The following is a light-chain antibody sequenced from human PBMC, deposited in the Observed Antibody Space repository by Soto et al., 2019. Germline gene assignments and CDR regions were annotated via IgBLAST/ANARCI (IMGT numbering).Light chain of an antibody. Sequence: DIQMTQSPSTLSASVGDRVTITCRASQSISSWLAWYQQKPGKAPKLLIFEASTLESGVPSRFSGSGFGTDVTLTISSLQPDDLATYHCQQYNSYPFTFGPGTTVNIK. CDR3: QQYNSYPFT. V-gene: IGKV1-5*03. CDR2: EAS. J-gene: IGKJ3*01. CDR1: QSISSW.